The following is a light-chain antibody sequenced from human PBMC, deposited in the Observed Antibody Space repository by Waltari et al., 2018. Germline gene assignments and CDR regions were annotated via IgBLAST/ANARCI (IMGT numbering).Light chain of an antibody. CDR2: DGS. CDR1: STDVAGYSY. J-gene: IGLJ3*02. CDR3: SSYTSSSTWV. V-gene: IGLV2-14*01. Sequence: QSALTQPASVSGSPGQSIPISSPVTSTDVAGYSYVSWYQRHPGKAPKLIIYDGSNRPSGVSDRFSGSKSGNTASLTISGLQAEDEADYYCSSYTSSSTWVFGGGTKLTVL.